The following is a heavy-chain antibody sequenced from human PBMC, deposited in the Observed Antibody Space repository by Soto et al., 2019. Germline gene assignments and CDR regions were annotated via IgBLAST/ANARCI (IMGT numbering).Heavy chain of an antibody. J-gene: IGHJ3*02. Sequence: GASVKVSCKASGYTFTGYYMHWVRQAPGQGLEWMGWINPNSGGTNYAQKFQGWVTMTRDTSISTAYMELSRLRSDDTAVYYCARAPQVSSFATDASDIWGQGTMVTVAS. CDR3: ARAPQVSSFATDASDI. CDR2: INPNSGGT. CDR1: GYTFTGYY. V-gene: IGHV1-2*04.